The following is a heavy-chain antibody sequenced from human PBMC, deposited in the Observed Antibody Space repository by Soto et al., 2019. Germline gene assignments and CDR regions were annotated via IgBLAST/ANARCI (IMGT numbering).Heavy chain of an antibody. CDR1: GFTFSTYA. CDR2: ISSSGDGT. CDR3: AKNGDFWSWGMDV. J-gene: IGHJ6*02. Sequence: GGSLRLSCAASGFTFSTYAMTWVRQSPGKGLEWVSIISSSGDGTYYVDSVKGRFTISRDNSRDTLSLQMNSLRAEDTAVYYCAKNGDFWSWGMDVWGQGTTVTVSS. D-gene: IGHD3-3*01. V-gene: IGHV3-23*01.